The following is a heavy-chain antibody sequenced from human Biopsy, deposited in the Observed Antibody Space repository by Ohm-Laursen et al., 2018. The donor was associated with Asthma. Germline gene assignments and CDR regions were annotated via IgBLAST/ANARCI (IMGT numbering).Heavy chain of an antibody. CDR2: ISYDGSNK. V-gene: IGHV3-30-3*01. CDR1: GFTFSSYA. J-gene: IGHJ4*02. D-gene: IGHD3-16*02. Sequence: SLRLSCAASGFTFSSYAMHWVRQAPGKGLEWVAVISYDGSNKYYADSVKGRFTISRDNSKSTLYLQMNSLRAEDTAVYYCARDLHPTNHLGELSEGFDYWGQGTLVTVSP. CDR3: ARDLHPTNHLGELSEGFDY.